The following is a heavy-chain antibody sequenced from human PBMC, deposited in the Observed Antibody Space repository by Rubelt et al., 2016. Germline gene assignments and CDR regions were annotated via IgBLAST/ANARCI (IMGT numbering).Heavy chain of an antibody. CDR3: ATMTIPARSRGLDV. Sequence: ELQVVESGGGLIQPGGSLRLSCAASGFTVSSNYMSWVRQAPGKGLEWVSIVYSDGSADYADSVKGRFTMPRESSKNTRYFQMNSLRAEDTAVYYCATMTIPARSRGLDVWGQGTTVTVSS. D-gene: IGHD6-6*01. V-gene: IGHV3-53*01. CDR1: GFTVSSNY. J-gene: IGHJ6*02. CDR2: VYSDGSA.